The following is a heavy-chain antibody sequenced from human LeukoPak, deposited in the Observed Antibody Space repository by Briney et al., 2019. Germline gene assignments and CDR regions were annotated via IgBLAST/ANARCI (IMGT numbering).Heavy chain of an antibody. CDR3: ARASRSWDYFDY. CDR2: INPNSGGT. J-gene: IGHJ4*02. V-gene: IGHV1-2*02. Sequence: GASVKVSCKASGYTFTGYYIHWVRQAPGQGLEWMGWINPNSGGTNYAQKLQGRVTMTRDTSISTAYMELSRLRSDDTAVYYCARASRSWDYFDYWGQGTLVTVSS. D-gene: IGHD2-15*01. CDR1: GYTFTGYY.